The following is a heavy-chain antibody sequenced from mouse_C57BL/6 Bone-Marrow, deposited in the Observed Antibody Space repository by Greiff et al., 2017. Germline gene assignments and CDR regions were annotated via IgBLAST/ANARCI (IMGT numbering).Heavy chain of an antibody. J-gene: IGHJ2*01. Sequence: EVKLVESGGDLVKPGGSLKLSCAASGFTFSSYGMSWVRQTPDKRLEWVATISSGGSYTYYPDSVKGRFTISRDNAKNTLYLQMSSLKSEDTAMYYCARQDDYASYYFDYWGQGTTLTVSS. CDR1: GFTFSSYG. CDR3: ARQDDYASYYFDY. D-gene: IGHD2-4*01. CDR2: ISSGGSYT. V-gene: IGHV5-6*01.